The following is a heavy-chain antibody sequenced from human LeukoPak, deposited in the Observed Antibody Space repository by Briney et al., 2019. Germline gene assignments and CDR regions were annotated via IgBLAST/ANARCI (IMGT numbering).Heavy chain of an antibody. CDR3: ARFLIGNSGGFDY. J-gene: IGHJ4*02. D-gene: IGHD3-3*02. Sequence: SETLSLTCTVSGGSISSYYWSWIRQPPGKGLEWIGYIYYSGSTNYNPSLKSRVTISVDTSKNQFSLKLSSVTAADTAVYYCARFLIGNSGGFDYWGQGTLVTVSS. V-gene: IGHV4-59*01. CDR2: IYYSGST. CDR1: GGSISSYY.